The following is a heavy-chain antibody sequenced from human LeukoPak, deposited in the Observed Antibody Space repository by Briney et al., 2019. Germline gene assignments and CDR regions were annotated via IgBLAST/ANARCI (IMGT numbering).Heavy chain of an antibody. CDR1: GFNFFKCS. CDR3: AKDIFPYDSSLPDV. J-gene: IGHJ6*04. CDR2: ISSSDTSSSRFI. Sequence: GGSLRLSCEASGFNFFKCSINWVRQAPGKGLEWVSSISSSDTSSSRFIYYADSVRGRFTISRDNAQKSVSLQMNSLRAEDMALYYCAKDIFPYDSSLPDVWGKGTTVTVSS. V-gene: IGHV3-21*04. D-gene: IGHD3-22*01.